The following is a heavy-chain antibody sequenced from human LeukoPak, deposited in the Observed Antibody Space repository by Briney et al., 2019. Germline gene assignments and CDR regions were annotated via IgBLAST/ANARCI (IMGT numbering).Heavy chain of an antibody. CDR1: GGSISSGGYY. J-gene: IGHJ4*02. CDR3: ARDSGTAMVTVGLDY. V-gene: IGHV4-30-2*01. D-gene: IGHD5-18*01. Sequence: SQTLSLTCTVSGGSISSGGYYWSWIRQPPGKGLEWIGYIYHSGSTYYNPSLKSRVTISVDRSKNQFSLKLSSVTAADTAVYYCARDSGTAMVTVGLDYWGQGTLVTVSS. CDR2: IYHSGST.